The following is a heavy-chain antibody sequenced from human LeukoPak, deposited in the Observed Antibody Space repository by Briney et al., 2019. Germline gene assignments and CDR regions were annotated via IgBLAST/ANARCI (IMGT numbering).Heavy chain of an antibody. J-gene: IGHJ4*02. CDR2: LSGRGTTT. D-gene: IGHD6-13*01. CDR3: AKVIPSSSWQLHFDY. V-gene: IGHV3-23*01. Sequence: GGSLRLSCAASGFTSSNFAMSWVRQAPGKGLEWVSTLSGRGTTTNYADSVKGRFTMSRDNSKNTLYLQMNSLRAEDTAVYYCAKVIPSSSWQLHFDYWGQGTLVTVSS. CDR1: GFTSSNFA.